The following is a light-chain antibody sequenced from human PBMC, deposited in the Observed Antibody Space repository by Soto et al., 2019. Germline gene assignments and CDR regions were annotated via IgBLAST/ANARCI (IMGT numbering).Light chain of an antibody. Sequence: DIQMTQSPSSLSASVGDRVTITCRTSQSISSYLNWYQQKPGKAPKLLIYAASSLQSGVPSRFSGSGSGTDFSLTISSLQPEDFVTYYCQQSDSTPLTFGGGTKVEIK. V-gene: IGKV1-39*01. CDR2: AAS. CDR3: QQSDSTPLT. J-gene: IGKJ4*01. CDR1: QSISSY.